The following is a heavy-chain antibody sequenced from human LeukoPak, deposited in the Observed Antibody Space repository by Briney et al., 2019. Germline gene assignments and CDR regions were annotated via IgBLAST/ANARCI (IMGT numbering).Heavy chain of an antibody. CDR1: GGSISSYY. V-gene: IGHV4-59*01. CDR3: ARVSQWFGELSRFDY. Sequence: PSETLSLTCTVSGGSISSYYWSWIRQPPGKGLEWIGYIYYSGSTNYNPSLKSRVTISVDTSKNQFSLKLSSVTAADTAVYYCARVSQWFGELSRFDYWGQGTLVTVSS. D-gene: IGHD3-10*01. J-gene: IGHJ4*02. CDR2: IYYSGST.